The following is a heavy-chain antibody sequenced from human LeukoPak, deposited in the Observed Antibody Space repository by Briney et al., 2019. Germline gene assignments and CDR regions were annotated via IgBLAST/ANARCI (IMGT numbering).Heavy chain of an antibody. V-gene: IGHV3-43*01. CDR3: AKDTAPYDFWSGRDY. CDR1: GFTFDDYT. CDR2: ISWDGGST. D-gene: IGHD3-3*01. J-gene: IGHJ4*02. Sequence: PGGSLRLSCAASGFTFDDYTMHWVRQAPGKGLEWVSLISWDGGSTYYAASVKGRFTISRDNSKNSLYLQMNSLRTEDTALYFCAKDTAPYDFWSGRDYWGQGTLVTVSS.